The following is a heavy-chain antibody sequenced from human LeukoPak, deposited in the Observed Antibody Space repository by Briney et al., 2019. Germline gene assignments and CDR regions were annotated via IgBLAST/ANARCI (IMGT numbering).Heavy chain of an antibody. CDR2: MNPNSGDT. Sequence: ASVKVSCKTSGYTFTGYFMHWVRQAPGQGLEWMGWMNPNSGDTHYAQKFQGRVTMTRDTSINTAYMGLSRLRSDDTAVYYCARDQAFVYCSGGTCYDDYWGQGSLVTVSS. CDR3: ARDQAFVYCSGGTCYDDY. D-gene: IGHD2-15*01. CDR1: GYTFTGYF. V-gene: IGHV1-2*02. J-gene: IGHJ4*02.